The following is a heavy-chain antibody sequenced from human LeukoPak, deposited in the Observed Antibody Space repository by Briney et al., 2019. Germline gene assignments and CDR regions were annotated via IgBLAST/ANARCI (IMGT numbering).Heavy chain of an antibody. CDR1: GFTFSTSA. V-gene: IGHV3-30*01. CDR2: ISIDGNNP. CDR3: ARYLFSDFYFDH. Sequence: GGSLRLSCAASGFTFSTSAVHWIRQAPGRGLEWVAVISIDGNNPNYADSVKGRFTISRDNSKNALYLQMTSLKTDDTAVYFCARYLFSDFYFDHWGQGTLVTVSS. D-gene: IGHD2-21*01. J-gene: IGHJ4*02.